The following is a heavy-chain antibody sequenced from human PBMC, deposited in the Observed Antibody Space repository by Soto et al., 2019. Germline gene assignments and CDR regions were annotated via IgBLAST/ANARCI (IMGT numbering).Heavy chain of an antibody. D-gene: IGHD1-1*01. CDR3: ARLRYESPYTWFDP. J-gene: IGHJ5*02. V-gene: IGHV4-59*01. CDR2: IYYSGST. CDR1: GDSISSYY. Sequence: QVQLQESGPGLVKPSETLSLTCTVSGDSISSYYWSWIRQPPGKGLEWIGYIYYSGSTDYNHSLKTRVTISVDTSKNQFSVKLSSVTAADTAIYYCARLRYESPYTWFDPWGQGRLLTVSS.